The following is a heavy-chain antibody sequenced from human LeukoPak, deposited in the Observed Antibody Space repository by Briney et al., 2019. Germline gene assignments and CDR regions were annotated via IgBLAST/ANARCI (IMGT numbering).Heavy chain of an antibody. Sequence: PGGSLRLSCAASGFTFSSYGMHWVRQAPGKGLEWVAVIRYDGSNKYYADSVKGRFTISRDNSKNTLYLQMNSLRAEDTAVYYCAREVVTAVASWFDPWGQGTLVTVSS. CDR1: GFTFSSYG. CDR3: AREVVTAVASWFDP. V-gene: IGHV3-33*01. CDR2: IRYDGSNK. D-gene: IGHD2-21*02. J-gene: IGHJ5*02.